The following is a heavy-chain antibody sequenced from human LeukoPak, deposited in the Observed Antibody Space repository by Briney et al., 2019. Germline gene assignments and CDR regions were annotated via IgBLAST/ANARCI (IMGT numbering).Heavy chain of an antibody. CDR1: GYTFTSYT. V-gene: IGHV1-46*01. D-gene: IGHD6-19*01. Sequence: ASVKVSCKASGYTFTSYTINWVRQAPGQGLEWMGIINPSGGSTSYAQKFQGRVTMTRDTSTSTVYMELSSLRSEDTAVYYCARNFQWLARMALGYWGQGTLVTVSS. CDR2: INPSGGST. CDR3: ARNFQWLARMALGY. J-gene: IGHJ4*02.